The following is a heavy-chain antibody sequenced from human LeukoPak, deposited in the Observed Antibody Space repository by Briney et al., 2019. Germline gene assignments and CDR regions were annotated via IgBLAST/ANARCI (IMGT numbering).Heavy chain of an antibody. CDR1: GFTFSSYE. D-gene: IGHD3-10*01. Sequence: GGSLRLSCAASGFTFSSYEMNWVRQAPGEGLEWVSYISSSGSTIYYADSVKGRFTISRDNARNSLYLQMNSLRAEDTAVYYCARGGITVVRGVNFDYWGQGTLVTVSS. CDR3: ARGGITVVRGVNFDY. J-gene: IGHJ4*02. CDR2: ISSSGSTI. V-gene: IGHV3-48*03.